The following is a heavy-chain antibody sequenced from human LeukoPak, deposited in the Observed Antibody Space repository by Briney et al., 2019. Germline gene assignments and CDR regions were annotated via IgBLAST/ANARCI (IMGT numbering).Heavy chain of an antibody. Sequence: GGSLRLSCAASGFTFSTYGMHWVRQAPGKGLEWVAVIWNDESNKYYADSVKGRFTISRDNSKSTLYLQMNSLRAEDTAVYSCARASGPIDYWGQGTLVTVSS. J-gene: IGHJ4*02. D-gene: IGHD3-10*01. CDR3: ARASGPIDY. V-gene: IGHV3-33*01. CDR2: IWNDESNK. CDR1: GFTFSTYG.